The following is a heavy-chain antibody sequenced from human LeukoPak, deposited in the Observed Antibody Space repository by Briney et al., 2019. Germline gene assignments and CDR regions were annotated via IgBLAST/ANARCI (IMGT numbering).Heavy chain of an antibody. CDR2: IYYSGST. V-gene: IGHV4-39*01. CDR1: GGSISSSSYY. D-gene: IGHD1-7*01. Sequence: ASETLSLTCTVSGGSISSSSYYWGWIRQPPGKGLEWIGSIYYSGSTYYNPSLKSRVTISVDTSKNQFSLKLSSVTAADTAVYYCARLSELYSQPLYYYYGMDVWGQGTTVTVSS. J-gene: IGHJ6*02. CDR3: ARLSELYSQPLYYYYGMDV.